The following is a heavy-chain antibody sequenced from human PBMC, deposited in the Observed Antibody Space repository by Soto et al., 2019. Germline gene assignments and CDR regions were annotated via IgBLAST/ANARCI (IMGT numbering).Heavy chain of an antibody. CDR3: ARAVGPFDY. CDR2: IWYDGSIK. V-gene: IGHV3-33*01. Sequence: QVQLVESGGGVVQPGRSLRLSCAASGFTFSTYGIHWVRQAPGKGLEWVAVIWYDGSIKYYANSVKGRFTISRDNSKNTLYLQMNSRRAEDTAVYYCARAVGPFDYWGQGTLVTVSS. J-gene: IGHJ4*02. CDR1: GFTFSTYG.